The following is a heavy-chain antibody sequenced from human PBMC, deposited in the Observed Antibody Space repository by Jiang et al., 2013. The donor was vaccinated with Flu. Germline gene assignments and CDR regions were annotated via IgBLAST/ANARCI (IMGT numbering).Heavy chain of an antibody. J-gene: IGHJ4*02. CDR1: GFTFSSYA. CDR3: AKDGILWELRGYFDY. D-gene: IGHD1-26*01. Sequence: PGGSLRLSCAASGFTFSSYAMSWVRQAPGKGLEWVSAISGSGGSTYYADSVKGRFTISRDNSKNTLYLQMNSLRAEDTAVYYCAKDGILWELRGYFDYWGQGTLVTVSS. V-gene: IGHV3-23*01. CDR2: ISGSGGST.